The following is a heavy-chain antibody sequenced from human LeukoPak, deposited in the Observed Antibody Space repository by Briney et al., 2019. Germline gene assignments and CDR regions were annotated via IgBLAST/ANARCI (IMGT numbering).Heavy chain of an antibody. CDR2: ISYDGSNK. V-gene: IGHV3-30-3*01. D-gene: IGHD2-2*01. CDR1: GFTFSSYA. Sequence: GGSLRLSCAASGFTFSSYAMHWVRQAPGKGLEWVAVISYDGSNKYYADSVKGRFTISRDNSKNTLYLQMNSLRAEDTAVCYCARALGRYCSSTSCYLDYWGQGTLVTVSS. J-gene: IGHJ4*02. CDR3: ARALGRYCSSTSCYLDY.